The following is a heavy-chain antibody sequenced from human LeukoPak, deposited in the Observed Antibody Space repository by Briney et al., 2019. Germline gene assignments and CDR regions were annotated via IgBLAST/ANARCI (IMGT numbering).Heavy chain of an antibody. V-gene: IGHV3-11*01. CDR2: ISSSGSTI. Sequence: GGSLRLSCAASGFTFSDYYMSWIRQAPGKRLEWVSYISSSGSTIYYADSVKGRFTISRDNAKNSLYLQMNSLRAEDTAVYYCARAIWSGYYAYYFDYWGQGTLVTVSS. CDR3: ARAIWSGYYAYYFDY. CDR1: GFTFSDYY. J-gene: IGHJ4*02. D-gene: IGHD3-3*01.